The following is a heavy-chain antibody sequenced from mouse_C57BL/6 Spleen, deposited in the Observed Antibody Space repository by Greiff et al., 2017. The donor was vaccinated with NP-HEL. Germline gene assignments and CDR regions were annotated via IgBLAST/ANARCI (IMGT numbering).Heavy chain of an antibody. V-gene: IGHV3-8*01. CDR2: ISYSGST. D-gene: IGHD2-10*02. Sequence: EVKLQESGPGLAKPSQTLSLTCSVTGYSITSDYWNWIRKFPGNKLEYMGYISYSGSTYYNPSLNSRISITRDTSKNQYYLQLNSVTTEDTATYYCARSIPSFYWYFDVWGTGTTVTVSS. J-gene: IGHJ1*03. CDR1: GYSITSDY. CDR3: ARSIPSFYWYFDV.